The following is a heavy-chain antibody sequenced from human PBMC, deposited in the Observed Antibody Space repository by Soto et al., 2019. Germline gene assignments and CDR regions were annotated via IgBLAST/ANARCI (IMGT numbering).Heavy chain of an antibody. J-gene: IGHJ4*02. Sequence: GGSLLVSCAASGLTFSSYAMHWVRQAPGKGLEWVAVISYDGSNKYYADSVKGRFTISRDNSKNTLYLQMNSLRAEDTAVYYCAPLWFGELSIDDWGQGTLVTVS. CDR1: GLTFSSYA. V-gene: IGHV3-30-3*01. CDR2: ISYDGSNK. CDR3: APLWFGELSIDD. D-gene: IGHD3-10*01.